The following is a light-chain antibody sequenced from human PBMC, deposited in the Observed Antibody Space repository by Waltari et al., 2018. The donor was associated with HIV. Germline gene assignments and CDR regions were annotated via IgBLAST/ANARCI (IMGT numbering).Light chain of an antibody. CDR3: QHYGSSFT. CDR1: QSLSSSY. V-gene: IGKV3-20*01. CDR2: GAS. J-gene: IGKJ3*01. Sequence: EIVWTQSPGTLSLSPGERATLSCRASQSLSSSYLAWYQQKPGQAPRLRIYGASSRAPGIPDRFSGSGSGTDFTLTISRLEPEDFAVYYCQHYGSSFTFGPGTKVDIK.